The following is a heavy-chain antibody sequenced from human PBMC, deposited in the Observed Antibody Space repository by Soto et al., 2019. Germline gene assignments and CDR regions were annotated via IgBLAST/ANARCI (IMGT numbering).Heavy chain of an antibody. CDR2: IWYDGSNK. V-gene: IGHV3-33*01. CDR1: GFTFSSYG. J-gene: IGHJ6*03. D-gene: IGHD3-3*01. CDR3: ARQGGRFLEWLLPYYYYYMDV. Sequence: GGSLRLSCAASGFTFSSYGMHWVRQAPGKGLEWVAVIWYDGSNKYYANSVKGRFTISRDNSKNTLYLQMNSLRAEDTAVYYCARQGGRFLEWLLPYYYYYMDVWGKGTTVTVSS.